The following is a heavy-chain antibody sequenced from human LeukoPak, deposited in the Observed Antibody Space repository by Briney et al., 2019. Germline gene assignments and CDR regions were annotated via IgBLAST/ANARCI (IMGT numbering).Heavy chain of an antibody. Sequence: KTGGSLRLSCAASGFTFSSYGMSWIRQPPGKGLEWIGEINHSGSTNYNPSLKSRVTISVDTSKNQFYLKLSSVTAADTAVYYCARHSLAPNTQYCSGGSCYSVYVWFDPWGQGTLVTVSS. CDR3: ARHSLAPNTQYCSGGSCYSVYVWFDP. D-gene: IGHD2-15*01. V-gene: IGHV4-34*01. CDR1: GFTFSSYG. J-gene: IGHJ5*02. CDR2: INHSGST.